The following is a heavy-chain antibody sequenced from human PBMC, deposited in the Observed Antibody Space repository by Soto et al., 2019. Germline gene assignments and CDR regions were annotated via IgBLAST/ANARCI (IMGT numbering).Heavy chain of an antibody. V-gene: IGHV3-30*18. Sequence: GGSLRLSCAASGFTFSSYGMHWVRQAPGKGLEWVAVISYDGSNKYYADSVKGRFTISRDNSKNTLYLQMNSLRAEDTAVYYCAKDQYPQGSGYDGLDYWGQGTLVTVSS. CDR2: ISYDGSNK. J-gene: IGHJ4*02. D-gene: IGHD5-12*01. CDR3: AKDQYPQGSGYDGLDY. CDR1: GFTFSSYG.